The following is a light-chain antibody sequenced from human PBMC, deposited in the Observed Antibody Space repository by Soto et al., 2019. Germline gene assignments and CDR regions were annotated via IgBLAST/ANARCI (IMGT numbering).Light chain of an antibody. Sequence: EIVMTQSPATLSVSPGERVTLSCRASQSVSRFLAWYQQRPGQAPRLLIYDTSTRATGVPARFSGSGSGTEFSLTISSLQSEDFAVYYCQQYDNWLGTFGGGTKVEIK. CDR2: DTS. V-gene: IGKV3-15*01. J-gene: IGKJ4*01. CDR3: QQYDNWLGT. CDR1: QSVSRF.